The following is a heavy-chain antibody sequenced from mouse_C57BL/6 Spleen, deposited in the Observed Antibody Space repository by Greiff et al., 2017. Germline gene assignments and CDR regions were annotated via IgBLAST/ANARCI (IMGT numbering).Heavy chain of an antibody. CDR3: ARDCMITPYDFDY. Sequence: EVLLVESGGGLVKPGGSLKLSCAASGFTFSSYAMSWVRQTPEKRLEWVATISDGGSYTYYPDNVKGRFTISRDNAKNNRYLQMSHLKSEDTAVYYCARDCMITPYDFDYWGKGTTLTVAS. V-gene: IGHV5-4*01. CDR2: ISDGGSYT. J-gene: IGHJ2*01. CDR1: GFTFSSYA. D-gene: IGHD2-4*01.